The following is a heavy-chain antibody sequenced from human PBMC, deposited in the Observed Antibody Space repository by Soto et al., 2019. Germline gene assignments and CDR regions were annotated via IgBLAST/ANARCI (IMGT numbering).Heavy chain of an antibody. D-gene: IGHD4-4*01. J-gene: IGHJ6*03. CDR2: ISGYNGNT. V-gene: IGHV1-18*01. CDR3: AKADSNYAGRFSYYYMDV. Sequence: QVQLVQSRTEVKKPGASVKVSCKASGYTFRSYGISWVRQAPGQGLEWMGWISGYNGNTHYSQKFQGKVTMTTDTSTSTAYMELRNLRSDDTAVYYCAKADSNYAGRFSYYYMDVWGTGTMVTVSS. CDR1: GYTFRSYG.